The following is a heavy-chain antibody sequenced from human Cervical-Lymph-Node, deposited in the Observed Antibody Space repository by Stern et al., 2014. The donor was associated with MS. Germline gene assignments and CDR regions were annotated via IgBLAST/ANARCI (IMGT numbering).Heavy chain of an antibody. D-gene: IGHD1-26*01. CDR1: GFTFSDAW. J-gene: IGHJ6*02. CDR3: STDLVGPLHDYYYDMDV. Sequence: EVQLVQSGGGLVKPGGSLRLSCAASGFTFSDAWMSWVRQPPGKGLEWVGHIKSKIDGGTTDYAAPVKGRIIISRDDSKNTVFLQMNNLKAEDTGVYYCSTDLVGPLHDYYYDMDVWGQGTTVTVSS. CDR2: IKSKIDGGTT. V-gene: IGHV3-15*01.